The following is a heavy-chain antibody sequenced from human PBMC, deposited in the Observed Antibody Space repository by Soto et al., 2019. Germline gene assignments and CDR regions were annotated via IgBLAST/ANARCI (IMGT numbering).Heavy chain of an antibody. Sequence: GGSLRLSCAASGFTFSSYSMNWVRQAPGKGLEWGSSISSSSSYIYYADSVKGRFTISRDNAKNSLYLQMNSLRAEDTAVYYCERDRDSSGHHFWYWGQGTLVTVSS. CDR3: ERDRDSSGHHFWY. CDR1: GFTFSSYS. V-gene: IGHV3-21*01. CDR2: ISSSSSYI. J-gene: IGHJ4*02. D-gene: IGHD6-19*01.